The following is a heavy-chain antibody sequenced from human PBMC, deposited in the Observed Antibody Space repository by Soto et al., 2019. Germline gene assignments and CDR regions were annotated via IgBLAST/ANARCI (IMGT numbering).Heavy chain of an antibody. V-gene: IGHV3-53*01. J-gene: IGHJ3*02. Sequence: GGSLRLSCAASGFTVSSNYMNWVRQAPGKGLEWVSVIYSGGNTYYADSVKGRFTISRDNSKNTLYLQMNSLRAEDTAVYYCASLGYSGYDFAFDIWGQGTMVTVSS. CDR3: ASLGYSGYDFAFDI. D-gene: IGHD5-12*01. CDR1: GFTVSSNY. CDR2: IYSGGNT.